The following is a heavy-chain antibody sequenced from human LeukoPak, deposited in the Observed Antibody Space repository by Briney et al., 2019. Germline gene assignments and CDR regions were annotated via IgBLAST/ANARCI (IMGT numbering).Heavy chain of an antibody. V-gene: IGHV3-48*04. CDR1: GFTFSSYA. Sequence: GGSLRLSCAASGFTFSSYAMSWVRQAPGKGLEWISYISSSGHTIYYADSVKGRFTISRDNAKNSLYLQMNSLRAEYTAVYYCARVPDGGGWGQGTLVTVAA. CDR3: ARVPDGGG. J-gene: IGHJ4*02. CDR2: ISSSGHTI. D-gene: IGHD2-2*01.